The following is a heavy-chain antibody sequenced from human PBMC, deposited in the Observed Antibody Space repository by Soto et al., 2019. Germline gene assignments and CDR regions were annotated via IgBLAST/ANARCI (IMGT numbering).Heavy chain of an antibody. CDR3: ARYRLDEELRYFDWLNDAFDI. Sequence: SETLSHTCTVSGGPISSGDYYWSWIRQPPGKGLEWIGYIYYSGSTYYNPSLKSRVTISVDTSKNQFSLKLSSVTAADTAVYYCARYRLDEELRYFDWLNDAFDIWGQGTMVTVSS. CDR1: GGPISSGDYY. V-gene: IGHV4-30-4*01. D-gene: IGHD3-9*01. CDR2: IYYSGST. J-gene: IGHJ3*02.